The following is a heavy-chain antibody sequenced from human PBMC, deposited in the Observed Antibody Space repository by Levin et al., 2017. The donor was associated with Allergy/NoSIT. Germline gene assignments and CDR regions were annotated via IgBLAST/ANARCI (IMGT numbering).Heavy chain of an antibody. CDR3: ARSAGEWWRKSGYFDY. Sequence: AASVKVSCKASGYTFTSYGISWVRQAPGQGLEWMGWISAYNGNTNYAQKLQGRVTMTTDTSTSTAYMELRSLRSDDTAVYYCARSAGEWWRKSGYFDYWGQGTLVTVSS. D-gene: IGHD2-15*01. CDR2: ISAYNGNT. V-gene: IGHV1-18*01. CDR1: GYTFTSYG. J-gene: IGHJ4*02.